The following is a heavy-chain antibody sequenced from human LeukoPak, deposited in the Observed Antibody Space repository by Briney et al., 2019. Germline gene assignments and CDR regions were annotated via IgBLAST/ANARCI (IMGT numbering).Heavy chain of an antibody. CDR2: IRGSGGNT. CDR1: GFTLSSHA. V-gene: IGHV3-23*01. Sequence: GGSLRLSCAASGFTLSSHAMTWVRQALGKGVEWVSSIRGSGGNTYYADAVKGRFTISRDNFQNTLYLQMHSLRAEDASVYYCAKDYYDSSSFSAPHLFACWGQGTLVTVSS. D-gene: IGHD3-22*01. CDR3: AKDYYDSSSFSAPHLFAC. J-gene: IGHJ4*02.